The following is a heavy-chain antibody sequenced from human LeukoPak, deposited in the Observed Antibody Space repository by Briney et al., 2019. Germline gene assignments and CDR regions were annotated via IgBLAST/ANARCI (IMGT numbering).Heavy chain of an antibody. J-gene: IGHJ5*02. Sequence: SETLPLTCAVYGGSFSDYYWSWIRQPPGKGLEWIGEINHSGSTNYNPSLKSRVTISVDTSKNQFSLKLNSVTAADTAVYYCARDLRGGSNFSPWWVDPWGQGTLVIVSS. CDR3: ARDLRGGSNFSPWWVDP. CDR2: INHSGST. D-gene: IGHD3-16*01. CDR1: GGSFSDYY. V-gene: IGHV4-34*01.